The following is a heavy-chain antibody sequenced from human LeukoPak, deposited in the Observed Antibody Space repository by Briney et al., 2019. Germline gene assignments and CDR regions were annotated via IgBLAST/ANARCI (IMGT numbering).Heavy chain of an antibody. Sequence: GGSLRLSCAASGFTVDDYAMHWVRQAPGKGLLWGSRINTDGSSTTYADSVKGRFTISRDNAKNTLYLQMNSLRAEDTAVYYCARGGVYSTSAVDYWGQGTLVTVSS. CDR1: GFTVDDYA. D-gene: IGHD6-6*01. CDR2: INTDGSST. CDR3: ARGGVYSTSAVDY. J-gene: IGHJ4*02. V-gene: IGHV3-74*01.